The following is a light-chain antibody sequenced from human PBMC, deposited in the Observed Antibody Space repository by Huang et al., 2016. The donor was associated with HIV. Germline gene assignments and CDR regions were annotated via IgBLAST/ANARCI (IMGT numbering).Light chain of an antibody. J-gene: IGKJ4*01. Sequence: EIVMTQSPATLSVSPGEGATLSCRASQSVSSNLAWYQQKPGQAPRLLLYGASTRATGISDRVSGSGSGAEFTLTISSLQSEDFAVYYCQQYDNWPLTFGGGTKVEIK. CDR3: QQYDNWPLT. CDR2: GAS. CDR1: QSVSSN. V-gene: IGKV3-15*01.